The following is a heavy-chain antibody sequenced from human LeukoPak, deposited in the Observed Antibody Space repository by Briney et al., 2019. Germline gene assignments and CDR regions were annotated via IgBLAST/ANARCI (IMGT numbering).Heavy chain of an antibody. Sequence: GGSLGLFCVAPGFTFSSHSMNWVRHAPGKWLVWVSLISSGSDTTYHAVPVKGRFSISRDNAKSSRYLQMNSLRDEHTAVCYCARVWSDGGQGPVVSVFS. CDR3: ARVWSD. V-gene: IGHV3-48*02. D-gene: IGHD2-21*01. J-gene: IGHJ4*02. CDR2: ISSGSDTT. CDR1: GFTFSSHS.